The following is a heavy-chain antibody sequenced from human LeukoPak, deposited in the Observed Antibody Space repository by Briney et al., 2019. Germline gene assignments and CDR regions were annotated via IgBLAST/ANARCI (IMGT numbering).Heavy chain of an antibody. CDR3: ARGYCSGGSCRNWFDP. V-gene: IGHV4-59*01. CDR1: GGPISSYY. J-gene: IGHJ5*02. Sequence: SETLSLTCTVPGGPISSYYWSWIGQPPGKGLEWIGSFYYSGSTNYNPSLKSRVTISVDTSKNQFSLKLSSVTAADTAVYYCARGYCSGGSCRNWFDPWGQGTLVTVSS. CDR2: FYYSGST. D-gene: IGHD2-15*01.